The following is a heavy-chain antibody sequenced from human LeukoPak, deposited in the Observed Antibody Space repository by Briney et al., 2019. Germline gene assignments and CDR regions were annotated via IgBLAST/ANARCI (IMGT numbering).Heavy chain of an antibody. J-gene: IGHJ4*02. D-gene: IGHD3-16*02. CDR1: GGLISISTYY. CDR3: ARALPPGYTIDY. V-gene: IGHV3-21*01. Sequence: PSETLSLTCTVSGGLISISTYYWGWIRQPPGKGLEWVSSISSSSSYIYYADSVKGRFTISKDNAKNSLYLQMNSLRAEDTAVYYCARALPPGYTIDYWGQGTLVTVSS. CDR2: ISSSSSYI.